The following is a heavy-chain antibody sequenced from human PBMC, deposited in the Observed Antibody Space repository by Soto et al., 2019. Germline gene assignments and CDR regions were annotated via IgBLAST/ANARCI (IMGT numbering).Heavy chain of an antibody. CDR3: ARGKSYYGSGKGIYDYYSLDV. CDR2: VIPVFGLA. CDR1: GGTFSSYA. Sequence: ASVKVSCKSSGGTFSSYAISWVRQAPGQGLEWMGGVIPVFGLATYAQKVQGRVTITADKSTNTAYMEVSSLRSEDTAVYYCARGKSYYGSGKGIYDYYSLDVWGQGTTVTVSS. D-gene: IGHD3-10*01. J-gene: IGHJ6*02. V-gene: IGHV1-69*10.